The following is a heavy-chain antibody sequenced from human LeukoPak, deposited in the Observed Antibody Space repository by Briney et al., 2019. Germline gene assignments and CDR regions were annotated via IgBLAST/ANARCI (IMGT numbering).Heavy chain of an antibody. CDR2: VSDSGDT. Sequence: SESLSLTCIVSGGSMSGHYWNWIRQSPGKALEWIGYVSDSGDTNYNPALKSRVSISVDTSKNQFSLRLMSLTAADTALYFCARKNFYPNWFFDVWGRGTLVTVSS. V-gene: IGHV4-59*08. CDR3: ARKNFYPNWFFDV. CDR1: GGSMSGHY. D-gene: IGHD3-3*01. J-gene: IGHJ2*01.